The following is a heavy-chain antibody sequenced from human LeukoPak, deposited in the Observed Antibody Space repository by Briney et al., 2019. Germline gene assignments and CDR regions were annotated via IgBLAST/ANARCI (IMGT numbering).Heavy chain of an antibody. J-gene: IGHJ6*03. D-gene: IGHD6-6*01. CDR2: IYYSGST. CDR1: GGSISSHY. Sequence: KPSETLSLTCTVSGGSISSHYWRWIRQPPGKGLEWLGYIYYSGSTNYNPSLKSRVTISVDTSKHQSYLKLSSVTAADTAVYYCAMPVSSSSPWYYYYYMDVWGKGTTVTVSS. CDR3: AMPVSSSSPWYYYYYMDV. V-gene: IGHV4-59*11.